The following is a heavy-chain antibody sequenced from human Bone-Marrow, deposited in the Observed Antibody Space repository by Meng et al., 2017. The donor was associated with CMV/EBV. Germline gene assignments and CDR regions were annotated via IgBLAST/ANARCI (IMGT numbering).Heavy chain of an antibody. Sequence: SVKVSCKASGYTFTGYYMHWVRQAPGQGLEWMGWINPNSGGTNYAQKFQGRVTMTRDTSISTAYMELSRLRSDDTAVYYCARDPPKQGYCSSTSCPPWDYWGEGTLVTFSS. V-gene: IGHV1-2*02. CDR2: INPNSGGT. J-gene: IGHJ4*02. CDR1: GYTFTGYY. CDR3: ARDPPKQGYCSSTSCPPWDY. D-gene: IGHD2-2*01.